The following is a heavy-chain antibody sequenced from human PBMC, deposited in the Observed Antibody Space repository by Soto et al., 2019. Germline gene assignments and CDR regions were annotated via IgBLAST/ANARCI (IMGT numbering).Heavy chain of an antibody. D-gene: IGHD2-2*02. CDR2: IYYSGST. V-gene: IGHV4-30-4*01. Sequence: QVQLQESGPGLVKPSQTLSLTCTVSGGSISSGDYYWSWIRQPPGKGLEWIGYIYYSGSTYYNPSLKSRVTISVDTSKNQFSLKLSSVTAADTAVYYCARARGYCISTSCYTQYHDAFDIWGQGTMVTVSS. CDR1: GGSISSGDYY. CDR3: ARARGYCISTSCYTQYHDAFDI. J-gene: IGHJ3*02.